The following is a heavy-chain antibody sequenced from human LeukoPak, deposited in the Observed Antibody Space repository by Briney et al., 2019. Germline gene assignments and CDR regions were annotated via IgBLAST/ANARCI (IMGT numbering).Heavy chain of an antibody. J-gene: IGHJ4*02. V-gene: IGHV3-7*04. Sequence: GGSLRLSCAASGFTFSSYWMTWVRQAPGKGLEWVASIKQDGSDKYYVDSVKGRFTISRDNAKNSLYLQMNSLRAEDAAVYYCARDLWGGSGSGFDYWGQGTLVTVSS. CDR1: GFTFSSYW. CDR2: IKQDGSDK. D-gene: IGHD3-10*01. CDR3: ARDLWGGSGSGFDY.